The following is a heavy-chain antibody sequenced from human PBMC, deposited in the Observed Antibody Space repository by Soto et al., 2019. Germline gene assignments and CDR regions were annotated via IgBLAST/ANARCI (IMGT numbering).Heavy chain of an antibody. J-gene: IGHJ5*02. CDR2: IYSSGST. V-gene: IGHV4-4*07. Sequence: KPSETLSLTCAVSGGSMSNYFWSWIRQPAGKGLEWIGRIYSSGSTNYNPSLKSRVTMSVDTSKNQFSLRLNSMTAADTAVYYCARGLSAFDPWGQGTLVTVSS. CDR3: ARGLSAFDP. CDR1: GGSMSNYF. D-gene: IGHD3-16*01.